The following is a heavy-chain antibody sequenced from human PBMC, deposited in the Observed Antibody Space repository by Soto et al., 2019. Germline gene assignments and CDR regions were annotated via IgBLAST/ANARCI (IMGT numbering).Heavy chain of an antibody. V-gene: IGHV3-48*02. CDR3: ARDNNYDFWSGYSDWFDP. CDR1: GFTFSSYS. J-gene: IGHJ5*02. CDR2: ISSSSSTI. D-gene: IGHD3-3*01. Sequence: EVQLVESGGGLVQPGGSLRLSCAASGFTFSSYSMNWVCQAPGKGLEWVSYISSSSSTIYYADSVKGRFTISRDNAKNSLYLQMNSLRDEDTAVYYCARDNNYDFWSGYSDWFDPWGQGTLVTVSS.